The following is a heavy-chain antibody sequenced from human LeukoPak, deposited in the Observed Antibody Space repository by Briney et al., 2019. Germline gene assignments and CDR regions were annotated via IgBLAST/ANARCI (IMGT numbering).Heavy chain of an antibody. J-gene: IGHJ4*02. Sequence: GGPLRLSCAASGFTFSSYAMSWVRQAPGKGLEWVSAISGSGGSTYYADSVKGRFTISRDNSKNTLYLQMNSLGAEDTAVYYCAKRGSGITGTLDYWGQGTLVTVSS. D-gene: IGHD1-20*01. CDR2: ISGSGGST. CDR1: GFTFSSYA. V-gene: IGHV3-23*01. CDR3: AKRGSGITGTLDY.